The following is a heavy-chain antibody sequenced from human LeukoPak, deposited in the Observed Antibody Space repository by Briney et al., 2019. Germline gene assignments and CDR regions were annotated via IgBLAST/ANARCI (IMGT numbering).Heavy chain of an antibody. CDR3: ARAVIPGIAAAGTLDY. CDR1: GGSISDYY. V-gene: IGHV4-59*01. CDR2: IYYSGST. Sequence: SETLSLTCTVSGGSISDYYWNWMRQPPGKGLEWIGYIYYSGSTNYNPSLKSRVTISVDTSKNQFSLKLSSVTAADTAVYYCARAVIPGIAAAGTLDYWGQGTLVTVSS. J-gene: IGHJ4*02. D-gene: IGHD6-13*01.